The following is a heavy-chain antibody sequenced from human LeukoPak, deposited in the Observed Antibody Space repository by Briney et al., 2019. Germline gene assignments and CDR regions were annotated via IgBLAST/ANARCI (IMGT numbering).Heavy chain of an antibody. CDR1: GFAFSSYA. CDR2: ISGTGSAGST. D-gene: IGHD2-15*01. Sequence: GGSLRLSCTASGFAFSSYAMSWVRQSPGKGLERVSSISGTGSAGSTYYADSVKGRFTISRDNSKNTLYLKMNSLRAEDTAVYYCAKGLGYCSGGSCYSGTAMVTFDYWGQGTLVTVSS. J-gene: IGHJ4*02. CDR3: AKGLGYCSGGSCYSGTAMVTFDY. V-gene: IGHV3-23*01.